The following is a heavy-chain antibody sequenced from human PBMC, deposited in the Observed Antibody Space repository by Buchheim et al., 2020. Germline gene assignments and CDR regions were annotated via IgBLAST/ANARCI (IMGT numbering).Heavy chain of an antibody. CDR3: ARVSEYTTGYGGFDY. D-gene: IGHD4-23*01. J-gene: IGHJ4*02. V-gene: IGHV4-31*03. CDR2: ISYRGST. CDR1: GGSINSSPYY. Sequence: QVQLQESGPGLVKPSQTLSLTCTVSGGSINSSPYYCSWIRQHPGKGLEWIGYISYRGSTTYNPSLKSRITISLDTSENQFSLRLSSVTAADTAVYHCARVSEYTTGYGGFDYWGQGTL.